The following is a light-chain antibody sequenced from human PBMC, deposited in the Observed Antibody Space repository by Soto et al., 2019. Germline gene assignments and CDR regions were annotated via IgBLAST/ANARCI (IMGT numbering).Light chain of an antibody. CDR2: EVS. J-gene: IGLJ1*01. CDR1: SHDIGGYKY. CDR3: CAYTSTSALYV. Sequence: QSALTQPASVSGSPGQSITISCTGTSHDIGGYKYVSWYQQHPGKAPKLMIYEVSNRPSGVSNRFSGSKSGNTASLTISGLQTEDEADHYCCAYTSTSALYVFGTGTKVTVL. V-gene: IGLV2-14*01.